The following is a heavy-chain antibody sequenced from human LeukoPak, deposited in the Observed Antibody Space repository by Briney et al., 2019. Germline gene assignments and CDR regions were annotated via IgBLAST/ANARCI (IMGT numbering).Heavy chain of an antibody. CDR3: ARGKLGYCSSTSCYGGWFDP. V-gene: IGHV4-34*01. CDR2: INHRGST. D-gene: IGHD2-2*01. CDR1: VASFTDYY. Sequence: SETLSLTCAGYVASFTDYYWSWIRQPPGKGLEWIGEINHRGSTRYNPSLMSRVTMSVDTSKDQFSLKLSSVTAADTAVYYCARGKLGYCSSTSCYGGWFDPWGQGTLVTVSS. J-gene: IGHJ5*02.